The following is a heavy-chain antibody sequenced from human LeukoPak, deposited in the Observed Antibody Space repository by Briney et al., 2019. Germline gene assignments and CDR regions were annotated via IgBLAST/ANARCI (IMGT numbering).Heavy chain of an antibody. V-gene: IGHV3-21*01. Sequence: GGSLRLSCAASGFTFSSYSMNWVRQAPGKGLEWVSSISSSSYIYYADSVKGRFTISRDNSKNTLYLQMNSLRAEDTAVYYCARGAPWYSSGQRPYYFDYWGQGTLVTVSS. J-gene: IGHJ4*02. CDR3: ARGAPWYSSGQRPYYFDY. CDR2: ISSSSYI. CDR1: GFTFSSYS. D-gene: IGHD6-19*01.